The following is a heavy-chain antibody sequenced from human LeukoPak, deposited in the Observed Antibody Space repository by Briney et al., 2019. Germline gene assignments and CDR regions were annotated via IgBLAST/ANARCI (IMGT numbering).Heavy chain of an antibody. CDR3: ARWTTLHFDY. Sequence: GGSLRLSCAASGFTFSSYSMNWVRQAPGKGLEWVSSISSSSSYIYYADSVKGRFTISRDNSKNTLYLQMNSLRAEDTAVYYCARWTTLHFDYWGQGTLVTVSS. J-gene: IGHJ4*02. CDR2: ISSSSSYI. CDR1: GFTFSSYS. V-gene: IGHV3-21*04. D-gene: IGHD4-17*01.